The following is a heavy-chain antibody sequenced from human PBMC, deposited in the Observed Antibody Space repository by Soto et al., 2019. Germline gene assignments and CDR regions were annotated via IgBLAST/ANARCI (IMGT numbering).Heavy chain of an antibody. Sequence: EVQLVESGGGLVQPGGSLRLSCAASGFTFSSYSMKWVRQAPGKGLEWVSDISSSSSIMYYADSVKGRFTISRDNAKNSLYLQMNSLRAEDTAVYYCARVAVAGHYWYFDLWGRGTLVTVSS. D-gene: IGHD6-19*01. J-gene: IGHJ2*01. CDR3: ARVAVAGHYWYFDL. CDR1: GFTFSSYS. V-gene: IGHV3-48*01. CDR2: ISSSSSIM.